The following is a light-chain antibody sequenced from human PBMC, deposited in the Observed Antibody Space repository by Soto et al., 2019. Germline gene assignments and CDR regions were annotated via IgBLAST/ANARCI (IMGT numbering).Light chain of an antibody. Sequence: EIVLTQSPGTLSSSPGERATLSCRASQSVSSSHLAWYQQKPGQAPRLLIYGASSRATGIPDRFSGSGSGTDFTLTISRLEPEDFAVYYCQQYGSSLWTFGQGTKVEIK. CDR2: GAS. J-gene: IGKJ1*01. CDR3: QQYGSSLWT. V-gene: IGKV3-20*01. CDR1: QSVSSSH.